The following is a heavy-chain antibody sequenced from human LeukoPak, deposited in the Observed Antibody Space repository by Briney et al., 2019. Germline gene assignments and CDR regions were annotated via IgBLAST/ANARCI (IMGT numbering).Heavy chain of an antibody. V-gene: IGHV3-23*01. Sequence: GGSLRLSCAASGFTFSSYAMSWVCQAPGKGLEWVSAISGSGGNTYYADSVKGRFTISRDNSKNPLYLQMNSLRAHDTAVYYCAKFSLNYDFWSGYRWFDPWGQGTLVTVSS. CDR2: ISGSGGNT. J-gene: IGHJ5*02. CDR3: AKFSLNYDFWSGYRWFDP. D-gene: IGHD3-3*01. CDR1: GFTFSSYA.